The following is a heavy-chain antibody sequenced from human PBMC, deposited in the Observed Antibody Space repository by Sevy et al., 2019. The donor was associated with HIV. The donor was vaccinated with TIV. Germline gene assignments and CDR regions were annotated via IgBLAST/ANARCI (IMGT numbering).Heavy chain of an antibody. D-gene: IGHD2-15*01. CDR2: ISDSGGAK. V-gene: IGHV3-23*01. J-gene: IGHJ4*02. Sequence: GGSPRLSCRGSGFSFNRNALTWVRQAPGKGLQWVSGISDSGGAKHYADSVKGRFTISRDNSNNTVYLEMTSLTADDTAIYYCTKGRMVGSPFDSWGQGILVTVSS. CDR1: GFSFNRNA. CDR3: TKGRMVGSPFDS.